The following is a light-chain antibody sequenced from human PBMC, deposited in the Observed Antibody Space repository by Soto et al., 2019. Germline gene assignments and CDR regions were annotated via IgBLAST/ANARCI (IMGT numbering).Light chain of an antibody. CDR2: DAS. J-gene: IGKJ1*01. CDR3: HQRQSWPRT. CDR1: QSVSSN. V-gene: IGKV3-11*01. Sequence: DIVLTQSPATLSLSPGERATLSCRASQSVSSNLAWYQQKPGQAPRLLIYDASNRATGIPARFSGSGSGTDFTLTISTLEPEDFALYYCHQRQSWPRTFGQGTKVDI.